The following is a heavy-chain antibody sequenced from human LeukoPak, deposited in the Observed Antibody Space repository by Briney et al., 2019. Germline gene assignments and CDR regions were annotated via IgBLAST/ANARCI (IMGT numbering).Heavy chain of an antibody. Sequence: GGSLRLSCTASGFTFGDYAMSWVRQAPGKGLERVGFIRSKAYGGTTEYAASVKGRFTISRDDSKSIAYLQMNSLKTEDTAVYYCTRGPVGGSYPWVAWAIDAFDIWGQGTMVTVSS. CDR1: GFTFGDYA. V-gene: IGHV3-49*04. CDR2: IRSKAYGGTT. CDR3: TRGPVGGSYPWVAWAIDAFDI. J-gene: IGHJ3*02. D-gene: IGHD1-26*01.